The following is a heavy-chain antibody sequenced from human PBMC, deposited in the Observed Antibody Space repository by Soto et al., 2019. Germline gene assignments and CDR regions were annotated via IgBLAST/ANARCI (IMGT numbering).Heavy chain of an antibody. CDR2: IYYSGST. D-gene: IGHD6-13*01. CDR1: GGSISSSSYY. V-gene: IGHV4-39*01. Sequence: QLQLQESGPGLVKPSETLSLTCTVSGGSISSSSYYWGWIRQPPGKGLEWIGSIYYSGSTYYNPCLKSRVTISVDTSKNQLALKLSSVTAADAAVYYWANLPWYSSSWYRSIFDYWGQGTLVTVSS. J-gene: IGHJ4*02. CDR3: ANLPWYSSSWYRSIFDY.